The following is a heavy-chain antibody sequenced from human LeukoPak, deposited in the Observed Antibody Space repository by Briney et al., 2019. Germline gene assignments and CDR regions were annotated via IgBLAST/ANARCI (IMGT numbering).Heavy chain of an antibody. CDR1: GYSFTSYW. CDR3: ARRGDGYGRGFDY. CDR2: IYPGDSDT. Sequence: GESLKISCKGSGYSFTSYWIGWVRQMPGKGLEWMGIIYPGDSDTRYSPSFQCHVTISADKSISPAYLQWSSLKASDTAMYYCARRGDGYGRGFDYWGQGTLVTVSS. J-gene: IGHJ4*02. D-gene: IGHD5-24*01. V-gene: IGHV5-51*01.